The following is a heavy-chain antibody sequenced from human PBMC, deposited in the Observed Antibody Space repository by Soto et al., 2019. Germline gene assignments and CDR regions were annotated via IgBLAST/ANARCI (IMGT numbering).Heavy chain of an antibody. CDR2: ISSDGSNK. CDR1: GFTFSYYA. CDR3: ARDLGLPGNPFDY. V-gene: IGHV3-30-3*01. D-gene: IGHD2-21*02. Sequence: LRLSCAASGFTFSYYAMHWVRQAPGKGLEWVALISSDGSNKYYADSVKGRFTISRDNSKNTLYLQMNSLRAEDAALFYCARDLGLPGNPFDYWGQGTLVTVSS. J-gene: IGHJ4*02.